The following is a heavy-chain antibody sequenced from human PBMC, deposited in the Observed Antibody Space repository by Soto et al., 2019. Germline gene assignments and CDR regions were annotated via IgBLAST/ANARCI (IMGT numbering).Heavy chain of an antibody. CDR3: ASFLVGATARNDFDS. D-gene: IGHD2-8*02. CDR2: IYSNGGT. CDR1: GGSIRSNDYF. V-gene: IGHV4-39*01. J-gene: IGHJ4*02. Sequence: LQLQESGPGVVKPSETLSLACSVSGGSIRSNDYFWGWVRQPPGKGLEWIASIYSNGGTYDSPSLKSRATVSIDTSKNQFFRTVRSVTAADTAVYYCASFLVGATARNDFDSWGQGTLVTISS.